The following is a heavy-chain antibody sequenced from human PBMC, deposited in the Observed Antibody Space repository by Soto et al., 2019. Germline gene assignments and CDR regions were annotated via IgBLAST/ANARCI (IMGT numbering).Heavy chain of an antibody. CDR3: AITAGTISRYYYDYMDV. Sequence: QVQLQESGPGLVKPSETLSLTCTVSGGSISSYYWSWIRQAPGKGLEWIGSIYYSGSTNYNPSLKSRVTLSVCTSKNQFSLKLSSVTAADTAVYYCAITAGTISRYYYDYMDVFGKGPTVTVYS. V-gene: IGHV4-59*01. J-gene: IGHJ6*03. CDR2: IYYSGST. D-gene: IGHD3-3*01. CDR1: GGSISSYY.